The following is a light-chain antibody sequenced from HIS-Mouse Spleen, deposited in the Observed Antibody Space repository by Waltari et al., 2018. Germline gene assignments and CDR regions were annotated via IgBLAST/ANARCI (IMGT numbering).Light chain of an antibody. Sequence: EIVLTQSPATLSLSPGERATLACRASQSVTSYLAWSQQNPGQAPSLLIYDASNRATGIPARFSGSGSGTDFTLTISSLEPEDFAVYYCQQRSNWPPLTFGGGTKVEIK. CDR2: DAS. J-gene: IGKJ4*01. CDR1: QSVTSY. V-gene: IGKV3-11*01. CDR3: QQRSNWPPLT.